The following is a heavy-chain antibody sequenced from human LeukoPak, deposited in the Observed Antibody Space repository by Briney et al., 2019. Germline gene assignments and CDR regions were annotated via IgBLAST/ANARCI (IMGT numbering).Heavy chain of an antibody. J-gene: IGHJ6*03. V-gene: IGHV1-18*01. CDR2: ISAYNGNT. Sequence: ASVKVSCEASGYTFTSYGISWVRQAPGQGLEWMGWISAYNGNTNYAQKLQGRVTMTTDTSTSTAYMELRSLRSDDTAVYYCARTGYSSSWLPYYYYYYMDVWGKGTTVTVSS. D-gene: IGHD6-13*01. CDR1: GYTFTSYG. CDR3: ARTGYSSSWLPYYYYYYMDV.